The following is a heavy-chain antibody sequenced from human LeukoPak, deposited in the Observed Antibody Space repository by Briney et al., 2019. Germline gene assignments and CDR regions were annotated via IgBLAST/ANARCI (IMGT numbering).Heavy chain of an antibody. D-gene: IGHD3-22*01. V-gene: IGHV1-69*05. J-gene: IGHJ3*02. CDR1: GYTFTSYG. CDR3: ASYDSSGYLDAFDI. Sequence: ASVKVSCKASGYTFTSYGISWVRQAPGQGLEWMGGIIPIFGTANYAQKFQGRVTITTDESTSTAYMELSSLRSEDTAVYYCASYDSSGYLDAFDIWGQGTMVTVSS. CDR2: IIPIFGTA.